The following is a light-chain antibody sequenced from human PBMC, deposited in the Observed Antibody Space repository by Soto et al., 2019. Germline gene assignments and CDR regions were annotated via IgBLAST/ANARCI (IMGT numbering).Light chain of an antibody. V-gene: IGKV3-20*01. CDR2: GAS. CDR3: QQYGSKGWT. J-gene: IGKJ1*01. CDR1: QSVSSSY. Sequence: EIVLTQSPGTLSLSPGERATLSCRASQSVSSSYLAWYQQKPGQAPRLLIYGASSRATGIPDRFSGSGSGTDFTLTISRLEPEDFAVYSCQQYGSKGWTFGQGTKVEIK.